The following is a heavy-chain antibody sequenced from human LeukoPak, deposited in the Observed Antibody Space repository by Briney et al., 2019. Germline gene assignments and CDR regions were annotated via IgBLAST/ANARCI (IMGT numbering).Heavy chain of an antibody. Sequence: GGPLRLSCAASGFTFSSYAMSWVRQAPGKGLEWVSTLSGSGGSTHYADSVKGRFTISRDISKKTLYLQVNSLRAEDTAVYYCAKDSSGYYRPFDYWGQGTLVTVSS. V-gene: IGHV3-23*01. D-gene: IGHD3-22*01. CDR2: LSGSGGST. CDR3: AKDSSGYYRPFDY. J-gene: IGHJ4*02. CDR1: GFTFSSYA.